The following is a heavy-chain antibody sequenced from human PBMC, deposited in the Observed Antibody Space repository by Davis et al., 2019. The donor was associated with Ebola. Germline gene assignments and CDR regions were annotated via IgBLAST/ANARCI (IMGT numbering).Heavy chain of an antibody. CDR2: LYRGDTA. J-gene: IGHJ4*02. CDR3: ARVRRTSIFGEVVSPLEF. CDR1: GFTVSSNY. V-gene: IGHV3-53*05. Sequence: GGSLRLSCAASGFTVSSNYMSWVRQAPGKGLEWISVLYRGDTAYYADSVQGRFTISRDNSKNTLFLQMNSLRAEDTAVYFCARVRRTSIFGEVVSPLEFWGQGTLVTVSS. D-gene: IGHD3-3*01.